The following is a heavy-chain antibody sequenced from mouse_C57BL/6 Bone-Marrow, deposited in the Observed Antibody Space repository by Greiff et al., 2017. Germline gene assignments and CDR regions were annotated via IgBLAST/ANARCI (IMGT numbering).Heavy chain of an antibody. Sequence: QVQLQQPGAELVMPGASVKLSCKASGYTFTSYWMHWVKQRPGQGLAWIGEIDPSDSSTNYNKKFKGKATLTVDKSSSTAYMRLSSLTSEDSAVYYCARELRPHYLDYWGQGTTLTVSS. V-gene: IGHV1-69*01. J-gene: IGHJ2*01. CDR2: IDPSDSST. D-gene: IGHD3-2*02. CDR3: ARELRPHYLDY. CDR1: GYTFTSYW.